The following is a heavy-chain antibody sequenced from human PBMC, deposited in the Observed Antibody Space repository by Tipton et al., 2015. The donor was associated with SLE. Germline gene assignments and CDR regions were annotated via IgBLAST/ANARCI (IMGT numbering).Heavy chain of an antibody. D-gene: IGHD1-1*01. CDR1: GFAFSNYA. J-gene: IGHJ3*02. CDR3: ARDGRTGTTEWDAFDI. CDR2: ISGRSNFI. V-gene: IGHV3-21*03. Sequence: SLRLSCAASGFAFSNYAMNWVRQTPGKGLEWVSSISGRSNFIYYSYSVKGRFTISSDSGRSSVFLQMNSLRAEDSGVYYCARDGRTGTTEWDAFDIWGQGTVVTVSS.